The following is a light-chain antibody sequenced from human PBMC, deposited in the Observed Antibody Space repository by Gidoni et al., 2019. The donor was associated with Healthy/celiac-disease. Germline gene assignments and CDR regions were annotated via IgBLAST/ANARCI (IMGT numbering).Light chain of an antibody. CDR3: QQYGSSPRS. J-gene: IGKJ2*03. V-gene: IGKV3-20*01. CDR1: QSVSSSY. CDR2: GAS. Sequence: IVLTQSPGTLSLSPGERATLSCRASQSVSSSYLAWYQQKPGQAPRLLIYGASSRATGIPDRCSGSGSGTDFTLTISRLEAEDFAVYYCQQYGSSPRSFGQGTKLEIK.